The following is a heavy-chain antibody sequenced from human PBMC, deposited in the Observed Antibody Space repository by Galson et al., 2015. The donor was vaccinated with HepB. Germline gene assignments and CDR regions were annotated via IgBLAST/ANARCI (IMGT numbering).Heavy chain of an antibody. D-gene: IGHD2-2*01. V-gene: IGHV3-21*01. CDR3: ARERSGYQLLTPFDY. CDR2: ISSSSSYI. Sequence: SLRLSCAASGFTFSSYSMNWVRQAPGKGLEWVSSISSSSSYIYYADSVKGRFTISRDNAKNSLYLQMNSLRAEDTAVYYCARERSGYQLLTPFDYWGQGTLVTVSS. J-gene: IGHJ4*02. CDR1: GFTFSSYS.